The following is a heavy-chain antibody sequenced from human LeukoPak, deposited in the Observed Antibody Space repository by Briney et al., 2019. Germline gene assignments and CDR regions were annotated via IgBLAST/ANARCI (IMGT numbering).Heavy chain of an antibody. CDR1: GGSIGSGGYY. D-gene: IGHD5-18*01. CDR3: ARDRPGSTAYDAFDI. J-gene: IGHJ3*02. V-gene: IGHV4-31*03. Sequence: PSETLSLTCTVSGGSIGSGGYYWSWIRQHPGKGLEWIGYISYSGSTYYNPSLKSRVTISVDTSENQFSLKLSSVTAADTAVYYCARDRPGSTAYDAFDIWGQGTMVTVSS. CDR2: ISYSGST.